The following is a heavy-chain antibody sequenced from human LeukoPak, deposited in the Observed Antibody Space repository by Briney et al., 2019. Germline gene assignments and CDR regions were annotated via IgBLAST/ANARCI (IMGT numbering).Heavy chain of an antibody. CDR3: AGHYYGDYFEY. V-gene: IGHV3-48*03. D-gene: IGHD4-17*01. CDR1: GFTFGSYE. Sequence: GGSLRLSCAASGFTFGSYEMNWVRQAPGKGLEWVSYISSSGSTIYYADSVKGRFTISRDNAKNSLYLQMNSLRAEDTAVYYCAGHYYGDYFEYWGQGTLVTVSS. CDR2: ISSSGSTI. J-gene: IGHJ4*02.